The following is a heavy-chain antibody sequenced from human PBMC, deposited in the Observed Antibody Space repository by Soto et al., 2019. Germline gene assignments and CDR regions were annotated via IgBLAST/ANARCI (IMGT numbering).Heavy chain of an antibody. V-gene: IGHV3-23*01. CDR3: AKAKNDYNWDNRPPFDY. CDR1: GFTLRNYV. J-gene: IGHJ4*02. D-gene: IGHD1-20*01. Sequence: GGSLRLSCEASGFTLRNYVMTWGRQAPGKGLEWVSLISANDVGTYYAESVKTRFTISTDQSRNTVYLQMDSLRADDTAIYYCAKAKNDYNWDNRPPFDYWGQGTLVTVSS. CDR2: ISANDVGT.